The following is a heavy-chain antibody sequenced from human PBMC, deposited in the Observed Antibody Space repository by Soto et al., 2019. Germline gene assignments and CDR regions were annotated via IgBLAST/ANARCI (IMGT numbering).Heavy chain of an antibody. D-gene: IGHD1-26*01. V-gene: IGHV3-48*01. Sequence: GGSLILSCAASGFTFSSYSMSWVRQAPGKGLEWISYISSASSTISYADSVKGRFTISRDNAKNSLYLQMNSLRAEDTAVYCCARLGSIYFDFWGQGALVTVSS. CDR3: ARLGSIYFDF. CDR1: GFTFSSYS. CDR2: ISSASSTI. J-gene: IGHJ4*02.